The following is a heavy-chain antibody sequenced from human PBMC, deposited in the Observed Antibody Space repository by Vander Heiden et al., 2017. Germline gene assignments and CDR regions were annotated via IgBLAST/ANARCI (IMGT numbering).Heavy chain of an antibody. CDR1: GFTFSSYA. J-gene: IGHJ4*02. D-gene: IGHD3-3*01. CDR3: AKANYYDFWSGYSAYYFDY. V-gene: IGHV3-23*01. CDR2: SSGSGGST. Sequence: EVQLLESGGGLVQPGGSLRLSCAASGFTFSSYAIGWVRQAPGKGLEWVSASSGSGGSTYYADSVKGRLTISRDNSKNTLYLQMNSLRAEDTAVYYCAKANYYDFWSGYSAYYFDYWGQGTLVTVSS.